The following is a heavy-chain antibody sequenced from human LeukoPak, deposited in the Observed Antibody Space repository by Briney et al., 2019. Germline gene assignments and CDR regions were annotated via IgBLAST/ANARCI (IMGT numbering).Heavy chain of an antibody. CDR1: GFTFSSYE. D-gene: IGHD6-13*01. CDR2: ISSSGSTI. V-gene: IGHV3-48*03. Sequence: GGSLRLSCAASGFTFSSYEMNWVRQAPGKGLEWVSYISSSGSTIYYADSVKGRSTISRDNAKNSLYLQMNSLRAEDTAVYYCARGGSSWFLFDYWGQGTLVTVSS. J-gene: IGHJ4*02. CDR3: ARGGSSWFLFDY.